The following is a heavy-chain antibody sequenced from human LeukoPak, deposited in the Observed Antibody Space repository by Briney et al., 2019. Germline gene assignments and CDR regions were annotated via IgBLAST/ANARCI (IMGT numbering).Heavy chain of an antibody. D-gene: IGHD6-6*01. CDR2: IYSGGST. CDR1: GFTVSSNY. CDR3: ARDHSSSSERYYYYGMDV. V-gene: IGHV3-66*01. J-gene: IGHJ6*02. Sequence: GGSLRLSCAASGFTVSSNYMSWVRQAPGKGLEWVSVIYSGGSTYYADSVKGRFTISRDNSKNTLYLQMNSLRAEDTAVYYCARDHSSSSERYYYYGMDVWGQGTTVTVSS.